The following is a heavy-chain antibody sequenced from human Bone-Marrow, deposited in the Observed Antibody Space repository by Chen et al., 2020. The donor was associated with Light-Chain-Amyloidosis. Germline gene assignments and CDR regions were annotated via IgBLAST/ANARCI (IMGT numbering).Heavy chain of an antibody. CDR2: VYYSGRT. D-gene: IGHD4-4*01. J-gene: IGHJ5*02. CDR1: GGSTRSSSHY. V-gene: IGHV4-39*01. CDR3: ARAVDYSNYGWFDP. Sequence: QVQLQESGRGLMKPSETLSLTCSVSGGSTRSSSHYWGWIRQPPRKGLEWIGSVYYSGRTYYSPSLKSRVSISIDTSKNQFTLRLTSVTAADSAAYFCARAVDYSNYGWFDPWGQGTLVTVSS.